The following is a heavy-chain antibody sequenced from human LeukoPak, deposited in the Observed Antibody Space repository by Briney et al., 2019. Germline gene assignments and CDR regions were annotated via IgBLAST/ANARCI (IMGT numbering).Heavy chain of an antibody. J-gene: IGHJ4*02. CDR3: AKAYDFWSGHVDY. CDR1: AFTFSTSW. Sequence: GGSLRLSCTASAFTFSTSWMHWVRQAPGKGLVWVSRINPDGSMTTYVDSVKGRFTISRDNAKNTLYLQMNSLRAEDTAVYYCAKAYDFWSGHVDYWGQGTLVTVSS. CDR2: INPDGSMT. V-gene: IGHV3-74*03. D-gene: IGHD3-3*01.